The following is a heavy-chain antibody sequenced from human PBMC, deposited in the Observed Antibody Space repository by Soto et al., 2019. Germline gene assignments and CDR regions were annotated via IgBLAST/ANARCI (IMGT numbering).Heavy chain of an antibody. V-gene: IGHV3-30-3*01. J-gene: IGHJ5*02. CDR2: ISYDGSNK. Sequence: PGGSLRLSCAASGVTFSSYAMHWVRQAPGKGLEWVAVISYDGSNKYYADSVKGRFTISRDNSKNTLYLQMNSLRAEDTAVYYCARIPISGSFVVPWFDPWGQGALVTVSS. D-gene: IGHD1-26*01. CDR1: GVTFSSYA. CDR3: ARIPISGSFVVPWFDP.